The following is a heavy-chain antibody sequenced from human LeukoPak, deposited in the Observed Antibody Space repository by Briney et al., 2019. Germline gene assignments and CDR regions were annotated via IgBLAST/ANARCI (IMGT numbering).Heavy chain of an antibody. CDR1: GGSISSGSYY. Sequence: PSETLSLTCTVSGGSISSGSYYWSWIRQPAGKGLEWIGRIYTSGSTNYNPSLKSRVTISVDTSKNQFSLKLSSVTAADTAVYYCARETTSTSFDYWGQGTLVTVSS. CDR3: ARETTSTSFDY. D-gene: IGHD2-2*01. V-gene: IGHV4-61*02. J-gene: IGHJ4*02. CDR2: IYTSGST.